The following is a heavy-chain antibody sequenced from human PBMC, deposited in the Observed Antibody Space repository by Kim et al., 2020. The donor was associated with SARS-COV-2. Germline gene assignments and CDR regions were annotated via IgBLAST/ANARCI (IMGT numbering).Heavy chain of an antibody. J-gene: IGHJ5*02. CDR1: GGTFSSYA. V-gene: IGHV1-69*13. CDR2: IIPIFGTA. CDR3: ASRTNTVATGGRWFDP. D-gene: IGHD4-4*01. Sequence: SVKVSCKASGGTFSSYAISWVRQAPGQGLEWMGGIIPIFGTANYAQKFQGRVTITADESTSTAYMELSSLRSEDTAVYYCASRTNTVATGGRWFDPWGQGTLVTVSS.